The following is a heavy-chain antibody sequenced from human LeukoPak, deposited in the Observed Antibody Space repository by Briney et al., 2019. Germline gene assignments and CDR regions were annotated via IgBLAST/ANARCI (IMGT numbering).Heavy chain of an antibody. V-gene: IGHV1-46*01. Sequence: ASVTVSCKASGYTFTSYYMHWVRRAPGQGLEWMGIINPSGGDTSYAQKFQGRLTMTRDTSTNTVYMELTSLRSEDTAVYYCAREVMDNLRFDYWGQGTLVTVSS. J-gene: IGHJ4*02. CDR1: GYTFTSYY. D-gene: IGHD1-14*01. CDR2: INPSGGDT. CDR3: AREVMDNLRFDY.